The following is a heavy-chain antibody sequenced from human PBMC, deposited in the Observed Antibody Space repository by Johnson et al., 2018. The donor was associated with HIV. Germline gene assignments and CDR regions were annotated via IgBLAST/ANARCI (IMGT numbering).Heavy chain of an antibody. V-gene: IGHV3-11*04. Sequence: QVQLVESGGGLVKPGGSQRLSCAASGFTFSKYYMNWIRQAPGKGLAWVSYISGSGSTTEYADSVKGRFTISRDNAKNSLYLQMNSLRAEDTAVYYCARDYRKGDAFDIWGQGTMVTVSS. CDR1: GFTFSKYY. CDR3: ARDYRKGDAFDI. J-gene: IGHJ3*02. D-gene: IGHD1-26*01. CDR2: ISGSGSTT.